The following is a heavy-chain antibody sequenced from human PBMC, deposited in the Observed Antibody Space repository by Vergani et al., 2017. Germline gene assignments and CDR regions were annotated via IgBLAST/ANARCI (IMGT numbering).Heavy chain of an antibody. D-gene: IGHD2-2*01. CDR3: ARGVVPAAITGGYYYYGMDV. J-gene: IGHJ6*02. V-gene: IGHV1-69*17. CDR1: GGTFSSYA. CDR2: IIPIFGIA. Sequence: QVQLVQSGAEVKKPGSSVKVSCKASGGTFSSYAISWVRQAPGQGLEWMGGIIPIFGIAHYAQKFQGRVTITADKSTSTAYMELSSLRSEDTAVYYCARGVVPAAITGGYYYYGMDVWGQGTTVTVSS.